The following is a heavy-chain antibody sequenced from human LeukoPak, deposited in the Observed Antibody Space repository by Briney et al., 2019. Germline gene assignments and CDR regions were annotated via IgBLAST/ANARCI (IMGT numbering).Heavy chain of an antibody. CDR3: AKWGDYDILTGYYVSDC. D-gene: IGHD3-9*01. J-gene: IGHJ4*02. CDR2: ITGSGDST. V-gene: IGHV3-23*01. CDR1: GFIFRNYA. Sequence: PGASLRLSCAASGFIFRNYAMSWVRQAPGKGLEWVSAITGSGDSTYYADSVKGRFTISRDNSKNTLYVEMNTLRAEDTAVYYCAKWGDYDILTGYYVSDCWGQGTLVTVSS.